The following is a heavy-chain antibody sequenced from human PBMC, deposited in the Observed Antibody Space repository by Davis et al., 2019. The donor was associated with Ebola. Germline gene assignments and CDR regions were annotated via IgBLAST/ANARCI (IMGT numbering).Heavy chain of an antibody. CDR3: ARVSHCSGGSCYPGGMDV. CDR2: INPSGGST. V-gene: IGHV1-46*01. D-gene: IGHD2-15*01. J-gene: IGHJ6*02. CDR1: GYTFTSYY. Sequence: AASVKVSCKASGYTFTSYYMHWVRQAPGQGLEWMGIINPSGGSTSYAQKFQGRVTMTRDTSTSTAYMELSSLRSDDTAVYYCARVSHCSGGSCYPGGMDVWGQGTTVTVSS.